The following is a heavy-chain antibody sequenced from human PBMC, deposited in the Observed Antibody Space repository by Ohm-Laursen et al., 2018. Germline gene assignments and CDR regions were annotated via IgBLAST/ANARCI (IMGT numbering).Heavy chain of an antibody. V-gene: IGHV3-7*03. CDR2: IKQDGSEK. Sequence: SLTLSCSGSGYTFTSYWIRWAIMAPGKGQEGGANIKQDGSEKYYVDSVKGRFTISRDNAKNTLYLQMNSLRDEDTAVYYCATAGPYSGDDYWGQGTLVNVSS. CDR3: ATAGPYSGDDY. CDR1: GYTFTSYW. J-gene: IGHJ4*02. D-gene: IGHD6-25*01.